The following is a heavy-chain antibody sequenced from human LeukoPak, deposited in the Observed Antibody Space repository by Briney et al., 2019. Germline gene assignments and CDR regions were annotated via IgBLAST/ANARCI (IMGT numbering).Heavy chain of an antibody. CDR1: GYTFSNYY. Sequence: GASVKVSCKASGYTFSNYYLHWVRQARGQGLEWMGLINPTAGNTYYAQRFQGRVTMTRNTSTSTVYMELSSLRSEDTAVYYCARIRDGYNDAYDIWGQGTMVTVPS. V-gene: IGHV1-46*01. CDR3: ARIRDGYNDAYDI. CDR2: INPTAGNT. J-gene: IGHJ3*02. D-gene: IGHD5-24*01.